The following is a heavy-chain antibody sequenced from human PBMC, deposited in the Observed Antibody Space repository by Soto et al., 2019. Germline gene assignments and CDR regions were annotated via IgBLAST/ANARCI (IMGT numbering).Heavy chain of an antibody. CDR3: APMGV. V-gene: IGHV3-23*01. CDR1: GFTFTTCP. J-gene: IGHJ6*02. Sequence: GGSLRLSCAASGFTFTTCPMSWVRQAPGKGLEWVSAISGDGGSTYYADSVKGRFTISRDNSKKKLYLQMNSLRAEDTAIYYCAPMGVWGQGTTVTVSS. CDR2: ISGDGGST.